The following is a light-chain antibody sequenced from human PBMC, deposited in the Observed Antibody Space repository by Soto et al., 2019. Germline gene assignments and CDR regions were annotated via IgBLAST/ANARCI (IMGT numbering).Light chain of an antibody. CDR3: GSYAGSSTPVV. V-gene: IGLV2-14*01. CDR1: SSDVGGSNY. Sequence: QSALTQPASVSGSPGQSITISCTGTSSDVGGSNYVSWFQQHPGKAPKLIIYEVNNRPSGVPYRFSGSKSGNTASLTISGLQTEDEADYFCGSYAGSSTPVVFGGGTKLTVL. CDR2: EVN. J-gene: IGLJ2*01.